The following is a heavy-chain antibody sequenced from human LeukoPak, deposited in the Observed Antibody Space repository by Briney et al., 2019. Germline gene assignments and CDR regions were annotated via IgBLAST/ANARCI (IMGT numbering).Heavy chain of an antibody. D-gene: IGHD6-13*01. CDR2: IYPGDSDP. CDR3: ARHGVGPGGSSSSTPGFGY. J-gene: IGHJ4*02. CDR1: GYSFTSYW. V-gene: IGHV5-51*01. Sequence: GASLQISCKGSGYSFTSYWIGWARQMPGKALEWMGIIYPGDSDPRYSPSFQGQVTISADKSISTAYLQWSSLKASDTAMYYCARHGVGPGGSSSSTPGFGYWGQGTLVTVSS.